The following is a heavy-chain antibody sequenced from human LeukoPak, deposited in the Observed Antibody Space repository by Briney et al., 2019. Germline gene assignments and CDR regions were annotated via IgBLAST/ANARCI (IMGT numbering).Heavy chain of an antibody. Sequence: GGSLRLSCAASGFIFEDYTMHWVRRVPGKTLEWVSLVNWHGTTYYADSLKGRFTISRDNSKNSLYLQMDSLRTEDTAFYYCAKDLTYESSGSVIDNWGLGTLVTVSS. J-gene: IGHJ4*02. CDR3: AKDLTYESSGSVIDN. CDR1: GFIFEDYT. CDR2: VNWHGTT. V-gene: IGHV3-43*01. D-gene: IGHD3-22*01.